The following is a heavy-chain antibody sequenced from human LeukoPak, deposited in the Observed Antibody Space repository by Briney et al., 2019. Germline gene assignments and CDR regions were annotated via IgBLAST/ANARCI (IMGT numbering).Heavy chain of an antibody. CDR1: GFTFSSYE. V-gene: IGHV3-48*03. Sequence: PGGSLRLSCAASGFTFSSYEMNWVRQAPGKGLEWVSYISSSGTTIYNAESVKGRFTISRDNAKNSLYLQMNSLRADDTAVYYCVREERWPQKIDYWGQGTLVTVSS. D-gene: IGHD5-24*01. J-gene: IGHJ4*02. CDR2: ISSSGTTI. CDR3: VREERWPQKIDY.